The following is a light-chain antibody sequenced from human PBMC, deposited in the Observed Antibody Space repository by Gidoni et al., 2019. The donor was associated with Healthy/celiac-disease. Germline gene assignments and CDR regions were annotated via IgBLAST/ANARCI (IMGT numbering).Light chain of an antibody. CDR1: QSVLYSSNNKNY. CDR2: WAS. CDR3: QQYYTTPQA. Sequence: DIVMTQSPDSLAVSLGERDTINCKSSQSVLYSSNNKNYLAWYPQKPGQPPKLLIYWASTRESGVPDRFSGSGSGTDFTLTISILQAEDVAGYFCQQYYTTPQAFGGGTKVEIK. J-gene: IGKJ4*01. V-gene: IGKV4-1*01.